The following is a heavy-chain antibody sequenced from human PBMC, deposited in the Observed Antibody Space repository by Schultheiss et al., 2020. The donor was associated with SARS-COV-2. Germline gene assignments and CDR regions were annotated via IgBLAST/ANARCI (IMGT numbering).Heavy chain of an antibody. V-gene: IGHV3-23*01. Sequence: GGSLRLSCTASGFTFNNFAMTWVRRPPGRGLEWVSAVGGDGGRTYYADSVKGRFTISRDNAKNSLYLQMNSLRADDTAVYYCARDVDSSAWNGMDVWGQGTTVTVSS. CDR1: GFTFNNFA. CDR2: VGGDGGRT. J-gene: IGHJ6*02. D-gene: IGHD6-19*01. CDR3: ARDVDSSAWNGMDV.